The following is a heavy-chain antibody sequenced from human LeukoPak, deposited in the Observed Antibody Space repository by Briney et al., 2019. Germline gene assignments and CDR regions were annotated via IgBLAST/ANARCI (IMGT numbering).Heavy chain of an antibody. V-gene: IGHV3-64D*09. J-gene: IGHJ5*01. CDR2: ISGEGGST. D-gene: IGHD6-19*01. CDR1: GFTFSIYA. Sequence: PGGSLRLSCSASGFTFSIYAMHWVRQAPGEGLEYVSAISGEGGSTYYADSLKDRFTISRDNSKNTLYLQMSSLRPEDTAVYYCVKAPRRPLAVAGTGYFFDSWGQGTLVTVSS. CDR3: VKAPRRPLAVAGTGYFFDS.